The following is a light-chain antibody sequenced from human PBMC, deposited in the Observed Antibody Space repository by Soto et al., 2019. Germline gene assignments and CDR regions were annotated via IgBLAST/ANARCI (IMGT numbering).Light chain of an antibody. CDR2: DAS. J-gene: IGKJ1*01. V-gene: IGKV3-15*01. Sequence: EIVMTQSPATLSVSPGERATLSCRASQSVSSNLAWYQQKPGQAPRLLIYDASTRAPGIPARFSGSGSGTEFTLPISSLQSEDFAVYYFQQYSAWWTFGQGTTVEIK. CDR3: QQYSAWWT. CDR1: QSVSSN.